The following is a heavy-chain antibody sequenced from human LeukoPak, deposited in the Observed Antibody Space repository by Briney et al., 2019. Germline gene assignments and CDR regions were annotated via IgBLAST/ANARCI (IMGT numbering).Heavy chain of an antibody. J-gene: IGHJ4*02. Sequence: GGSLRLSCAASGFTVSSNYMSWVRQAPGKGLEWVSVIYSGGSTYYADSVKGRFTISRDNPKNTLYLQMNSLRAEDTAVYYCARFVAAAGAPDYFDYWGQGTLVTVSS. CDR3: ARFVAAAGAPDYFDY. CDR1: GFTVSSNY. D-gene: IGHD6-13*01. V-gene: IGHV3-66*01. CDR2: IYSGGST.